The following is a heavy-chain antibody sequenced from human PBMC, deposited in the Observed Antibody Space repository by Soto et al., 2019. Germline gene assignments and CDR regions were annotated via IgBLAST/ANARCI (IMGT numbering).Heavy chain of an antibody. CDR1: GGSFSGYY. J-gene: IGHJ4*02. Sequence: SETLSLTCAVYGGSFSGYYWSWIRQPPGKGLEWIGEINHSGSTNYNPSLKSRVTISVGTSKNQFSLKLSSVTAADTAVYYCASVYYYDSSGYYGREYYFDYWGQGTLVTVSS. V-gene: IGHV4-34*01. CDR3: ASVYYYDSSGYYGREYYFDY. D-gene: IGHD3-22*01. CDR2: INHSGST.